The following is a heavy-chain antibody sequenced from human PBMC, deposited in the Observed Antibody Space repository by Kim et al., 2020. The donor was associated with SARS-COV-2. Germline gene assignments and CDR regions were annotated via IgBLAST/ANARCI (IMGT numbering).Heavy chain of an antibody. J-gene: IGHJ3*02. CDR3: ARERLITIFGVVINDAFDI. CDR1: GFTFSDYY. V-gene: IGHV3-11*05. Sequence: GGSLRLSCAASGFTFSDYYMSWIRQAPGKGLEWVSHISSSSSYTKYADSVKGRFTISRDNAKNSLYVQMNSLGAEDTAVYYCARERLITIFGVVINDAFDIWGQGTMVTVSS. CDR2: ISSSSSYT. D-gene: IGHD3-3*01.